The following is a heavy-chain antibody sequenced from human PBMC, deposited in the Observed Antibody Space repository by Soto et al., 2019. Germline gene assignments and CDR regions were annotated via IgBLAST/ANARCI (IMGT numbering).Heavy chain of an antibody. J-gene: IGHJ6*02. CDR2: TKSKTDGGTT. CDR3: TTEERYGDYLKYYYGMDA. CDR1: GFPFGNAW. Sequence: EVQLVESGGGLVKPGGSLRLSCAASGFPFGNAWMSWVPQAPGKGREWVGGTKSKTDGGTTVYAAPVKGRFTISRDDSKTTLYLQMNSLQTEDTAVYYCTTEERYGDYLKYYYGMDAWGQGTTVTVSS. D-gene: IGHD4-17*01. V-gene: IGHV3-15*01.